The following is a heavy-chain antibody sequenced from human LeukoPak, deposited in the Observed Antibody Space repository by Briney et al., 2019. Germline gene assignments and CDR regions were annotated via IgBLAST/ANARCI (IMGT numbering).Heavy chain of an antibody. V-gene: IGHV3-53*01. CDR1: GFTVSTNY. J-gene: IGHJ4*02. Sequence: GGSLRLSCAASGFTVSTNYMSWVRQAPGKGLEWVSVLYHGGSTYYADSVKGRFTISRDNSNNTLYLQMNRLRVKDTAVYYCASDPPGDYGLGFCGQGTLVTVSS. CDR3: ASDPPGDYGLGF. CDR2: LYHGGST. D-gene: IGHD4-17*01.